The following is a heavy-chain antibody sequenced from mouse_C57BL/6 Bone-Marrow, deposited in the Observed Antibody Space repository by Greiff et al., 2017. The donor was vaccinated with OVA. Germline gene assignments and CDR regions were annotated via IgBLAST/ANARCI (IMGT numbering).Heavy chain of an antibody. CDR2: ISSSGDYI. V-gene: IGHV5-9-1*02. CDR1: GFTFSSYA. J-gene: IGHJ1*03. Sequence: EVKLVESGAGLVKPGGSLKLSCAASGFTFSSYAMSWVRQTPEQRLEWVAYISSSGDYIYYADTVKGRYTISRDNARNTLYLQMSSLKSEDTAMYYCTREGRGDWDFDVWGTGTTVTVAS. CDR3: TREGRGDWDFDV. D-gene: IGHD3-3*01.